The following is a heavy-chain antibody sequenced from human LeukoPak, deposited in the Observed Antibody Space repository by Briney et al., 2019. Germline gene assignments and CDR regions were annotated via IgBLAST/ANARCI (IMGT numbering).Heavy chain of an antibody. Sequence: SETLSLTCTVSDDSITLYYWTWIRQPPGKGLEWIGYVDHTGSTNFNPSLKSRVTISVDTSKNQFSLKLSSVTAADTAVYYCARGRMIAVAGTNFDYWGQGTLVTVSS. CDR2: VDHTGST. J-gene: IGHJ4*02. CDR1: DDSITLYY. V-gene: IGHV4-59*12. D-gene: IGHD6-19*01. CDR3: ARGRMIAVAGTNFDY.